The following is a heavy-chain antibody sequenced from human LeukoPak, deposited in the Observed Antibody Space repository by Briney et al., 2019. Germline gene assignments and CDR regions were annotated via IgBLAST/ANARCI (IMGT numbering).Heavy chain of an antibody. V-gene: IGHV7-4-1*02. D-gene: IGHD3-22*01. CDR2: INTNTGNP. J-gene: IGHJ4*02. Sequence: APVKVSCKASGYTFTSYYMHWVRQAPGQGLEWMGWINTNTGNPTYAQGFTGRFVFSLDTSVSTAYLQISSLKAEDTAVYYCARLGFSSGYPGSFDYWGQGTLVTVSS. CDR3: ARLGFSSGYPGSFDY. CDR1: GYTFTSYY.